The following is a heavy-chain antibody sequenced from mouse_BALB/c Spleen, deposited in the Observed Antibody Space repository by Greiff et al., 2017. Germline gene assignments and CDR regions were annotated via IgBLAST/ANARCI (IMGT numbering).Heavy chain of an antibody. CDR1: GYTFTSYW. D-gene: IGHD2-4*01. J-gene: IGHJ4*01. Sequence: VQLQQPGAELVKPGASVKMSCKASGYTFTSYWMHWVKQRPGQGLEWIGVIDPSDSYTSYNQKFKGKATLTVDTSSSTAYMQLSSLTSEDSAVYYCTRRGVYYDYVYAMDYWGQGTSVTVSA. CDR2: IDPSDSYT. V-gene: IGHV1S127*01. CDR3: TRRGVYYDYVYAMDY.